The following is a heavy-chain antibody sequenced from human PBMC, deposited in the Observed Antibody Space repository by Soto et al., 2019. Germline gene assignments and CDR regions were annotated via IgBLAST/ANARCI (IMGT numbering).Heavy chain of an antibody. CDR1: GYTFTSYA. J-gene: IGHJ6*02. D-gene: IGHD5-18*01. CDR3: ARGYSYGYYIYYYGMEV. Sequence: ASVKVSCKASGYTFTSYAMHCVRQAPGQRLEWMGWINAGNGNTKYSQKFQGRVTITRDTSASTAYMELSSLRSEDTAVYYCARGYSYGYYIYYYGMEVWGQGTTVTVSS. V-gene: IGHV1-3*01. CDR2: INAGNGNT.